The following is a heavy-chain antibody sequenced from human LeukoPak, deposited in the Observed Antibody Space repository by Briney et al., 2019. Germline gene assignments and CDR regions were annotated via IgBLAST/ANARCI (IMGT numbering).Heavy chain of an antibody. CDR2: IYYSGST. J-gene: IGHJ4*02. Sequence: PSATLSLTCTVSGGSIRSSSYYWGWIRQPPGKGLEWIGSIYYSGSTYYNPSLKSRVTISVDTSKNQLSLKLSSVTAADTAVYYCASLGYILGLWDSEDGWDYWGQGTLVTVSS. D-gene: IGHD4/OR15-4a*01. CDR1: GGSIRSSSYY. V-gene: IGHV4-39*01. CDR3: ASLGYILGLWDSEDGWDY.